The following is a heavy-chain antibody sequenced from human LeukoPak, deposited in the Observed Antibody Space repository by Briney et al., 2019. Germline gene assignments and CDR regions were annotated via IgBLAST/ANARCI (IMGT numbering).Heavy chain of an antibody. V-gene: IGHV4-31*03. D-gene: IGHD2-2*01. CDR3: ARDALVRGDAFDI. J-gene: IGHJ3*02. CDR1: GGSISSGGYY. Sequence: SETLSLTCTVSGGSISSGGYYWSWIRQDPGKGLEWIGYIYYSGSTYYNPSLKSRVTISVDTSKNQFSLKLSSVTAADTAVYYCARDALVRGDAFDIWGQGTMVTVSS. CDR2: IYYSGST.